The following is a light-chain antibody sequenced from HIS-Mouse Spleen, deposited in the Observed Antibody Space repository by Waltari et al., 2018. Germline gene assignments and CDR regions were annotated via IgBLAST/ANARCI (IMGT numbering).Light chain of an antibody. Sequence: SYELTQPPSVSVSPGQTARITFSGDALPQKYPYWYQQKSGQAPVLVIYEDSKRPSGIPERFSGSSSGTMATLTISGAQVEDEADYYCYSTDSSGNHRVFGGGTKLTVL. CDR2: EDS. CDR3: YSTDSSGNHRV. CDR1: ALPQKY. J-gene: IGLJ2*01. V-gene: IGLV3-10*01.